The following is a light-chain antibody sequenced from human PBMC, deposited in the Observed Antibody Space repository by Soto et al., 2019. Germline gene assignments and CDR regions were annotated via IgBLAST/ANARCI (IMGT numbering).Light chain of an antibody. V-gene: IGKV3-15*01. CDR2: AAY. Sequence: EIVMTQAPATLSVSPGERATLSCRASQSLSFNLAWYQQKPGQAPRLLIYAAYTRATGIPARFSGSGSETEFTLTISSLQSEDFAVYYCQHYNNWPPYTFGQGTRLEIK. CDR3: QHYNNWPPYT. J-gene: IGKJ5*01. CDR1: QSLSFN.